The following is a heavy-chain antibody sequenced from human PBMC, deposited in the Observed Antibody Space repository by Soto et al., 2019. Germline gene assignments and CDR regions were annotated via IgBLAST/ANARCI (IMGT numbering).Heavy chain of an antibody. CDR2: IIPIFGTT. D-gene: IGHD3-3*01. Sequence: SVKVSCKASGGTFSRYIISWVRQAPGQGLEWMGGIIPIFGTTNYALTFQGRATITADGSTSTVHMELSSLRSEDTAVYYCASGYDFWSGYYGEYYYNMDVWGQGTTVTVSS. J-gene: IGHJ6*03. V-gene: IGHV1-69*13. CDR3: ASGYDFWSGYYGEYYYNMDV. CDR1: GGTFSRYI.